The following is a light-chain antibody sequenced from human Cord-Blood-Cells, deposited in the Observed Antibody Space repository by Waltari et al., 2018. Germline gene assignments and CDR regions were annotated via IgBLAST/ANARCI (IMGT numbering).Light chain of an antibody. CDR3: QQSYSTART. Sequence: DLQMTQSPSSLSASVRAKATLTCRASQRISRDLNSYQQKPGKGPKPLLDAASSLQSGVPSRFSGSGSGTDFTLTISGLQPEEFATDYCQQSYSTARTFGQGTKVEIK. CDR1: QRISRD. CDR2: AAS. J-gene: IGKJ1*01. V-gene: IGKV1-39*01.